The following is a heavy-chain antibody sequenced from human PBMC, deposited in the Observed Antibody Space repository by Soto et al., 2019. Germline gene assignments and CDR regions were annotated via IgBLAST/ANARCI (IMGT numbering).Heavy chain of an antibody. CDR1: GGSMRGQH. V-gene: IGHV4-4*09. Sequence: QVQLQESGPGLVKPSETLSLTCTVSGGSMRGQHWSWIRQPPGKGLEWIGHHSDSTNYNPSLKSLLTISTDPSNNQFPLKLSSVTAAATAVYYCATYTVGEGGRGYWGQGTLVTVSS. J-gene: IGHJ4*02. CDR2: HHSDST. D-gene: IGHD3-16*01. CDR3: ATYTVGEGGRGY.